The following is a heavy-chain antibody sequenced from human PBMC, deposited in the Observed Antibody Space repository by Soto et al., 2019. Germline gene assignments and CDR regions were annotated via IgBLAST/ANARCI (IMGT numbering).Heavy chain of an antibody. J-gene: IGHJ4*02. Sequence: QVQLQQWGAGLLKPSETLSLTCAVYGGSFSGYYWSWIRQPPGKGLEWIGEINHSGSTNYNPSLKSRVTISVDTSKNQFSLKLSSVTAADTAVYYCARVGTWCSGGSCFKNDYWGQGTLVTVSS. CDR1: GGSFSGYY. CDR3: ARVGTWCSGGSCFKNDY. V-gene: IGHV4-34*01. D-gene: IGHD2-15*01. CDR2: INHSGST.